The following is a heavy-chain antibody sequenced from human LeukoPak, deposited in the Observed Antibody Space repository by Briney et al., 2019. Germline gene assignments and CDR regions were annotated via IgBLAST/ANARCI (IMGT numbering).Heavy chain of an antibody. J-gene: IGHJ4*02. CDR1: GFTFSSSW. CDR3: ARQIDYGFDY. D-gene: IGHD4-17*01. Sequence: PGGSLRLSCAASGFTFSSSWMHWVRQAPGKGLVWVARILSDGSRTYYADSVKGRFTISRDNPKNTLYLQMISLRAEDTAMYYCARQIDYGFDYWGQGTLVTVSS. CDR2: ILSDGSRT. V-gene: IGHV3-74*01.